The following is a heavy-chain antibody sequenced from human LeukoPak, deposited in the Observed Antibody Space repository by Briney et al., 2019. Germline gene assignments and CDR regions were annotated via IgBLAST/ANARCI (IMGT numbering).Heavy chain of an antibody. V-gene: IGHV3-30*02. J-gene: IGHJ3*02. CDR2: IRYDGINK. Sequence: GGSLRLSCAASRFTFSSYGMHWVRQAPGKGLEWVAFIRYDGINKYYADSVKGRFTISRNNSKNTLYLQMNSLRSDDTAVYYCARFTGGSYPTSGVLDAFDIWGQGTMVTVSS. D-gene: IGHD3-10*01. CDR3: ARFTGGSYPTSGVLDAFDI. CDR1: RFTFSSYG.